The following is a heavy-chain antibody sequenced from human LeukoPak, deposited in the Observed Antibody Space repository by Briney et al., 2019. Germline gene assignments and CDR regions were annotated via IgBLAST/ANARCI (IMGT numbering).Heavy chain of an antibody. Sequence: PGGSLRLSCSASGFAFNNAWMNWVRQAPGKGLEWVSSISSSSSYIYYADSVKGRFTISRDNSKNTLYLQMNSLRAEDTAVYYCARVGYYGSGKLGYFDYWGQGTLVTVSS. CDR2: ISSSSSYI. CDR3: ARVGYYGSGKLGYFDY. J-gene: IGHJ4*02. D-gene: IGHD3-10*01. CDR1: GFAFNNAW. V-gene: IGHV3-21*04.